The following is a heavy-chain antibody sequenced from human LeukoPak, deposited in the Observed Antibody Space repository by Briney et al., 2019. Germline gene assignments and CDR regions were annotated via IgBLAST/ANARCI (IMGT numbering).Heavy chain of an antibody. CDR3: AKDPVDIVVVTATSYY. CDR2: ISGSGGST. V-gene: IGHV3-23*01. Sequence: SGGSLRLSCAASGFTFGSYAMSWVRQAPGKGLEWVSAISGSGGSTYYADSVKGRFTISRDNSKNTPYLQMNSLRAEDTAVYYCAKDPVDIVVVTATSYYWGQGTLVTVSS. J-gene: IGHJ4*02. D-gene: IGHD2-21*02. CDR1: GFTFGSYA.